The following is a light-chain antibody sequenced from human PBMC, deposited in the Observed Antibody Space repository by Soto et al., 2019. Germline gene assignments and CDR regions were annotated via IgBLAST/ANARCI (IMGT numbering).Light chain of an antibody. V-gene: IGKV3-20*01. CDR3: QQYDSSWT. CDR1: QSVSSSY. Sequence: PGERATLSCRASQSVSSSYLVWYQQKPGQAPRLLIYGASSRATGIPDRFSGSGSGTDFTLTISRLEPEDFAVYYCQQYDSSWTFGQGTKVDIK. J-gene: IGKJ1*01. CDR2: GAS.